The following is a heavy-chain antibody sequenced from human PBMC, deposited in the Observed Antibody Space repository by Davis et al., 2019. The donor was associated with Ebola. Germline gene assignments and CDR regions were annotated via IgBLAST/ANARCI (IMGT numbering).Heavy chain of an antibody. CDR2: ISSDGSST. D-gene: IGHD6-19*01. CDR1: GFVFRNYV. J-gene: IGHJ4*02. Sequence: GESLKISCAASGFVFRNYVMSWVRQAPGKGLVWVSRISSDGSSTSYADSLKGRFTISRDNAKNTLYLQMNSLRAEDTAVYYCATTPQYSSGQNKPFDYWGQGTLVTVSS. V-gene: IGHV3-74*01. CDR3: ATTPQYSSGQNKPFDY.